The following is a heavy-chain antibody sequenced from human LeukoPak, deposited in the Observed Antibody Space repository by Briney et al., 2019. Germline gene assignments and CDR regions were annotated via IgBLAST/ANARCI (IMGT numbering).Heavy chain of an antibody. Sequence: SGGSLRLSCAASGFIFSRVWMNWVRQAPGKGLEWVATIKEDGSEKYYVDSMRGRITISRDNAKNSLYLQMNSLRAEDTAMYYCARLSGSGSSPFDYWGQGTLVTVSS. CDR2: IKEDGSEK. J-gene: IGHJ4*02. D-gene: IGHD3-10*01. CDR1: GFIFSRVW. V-gene: IGHV3-7*03. CDR3: ARLSGSGSSPFDY.